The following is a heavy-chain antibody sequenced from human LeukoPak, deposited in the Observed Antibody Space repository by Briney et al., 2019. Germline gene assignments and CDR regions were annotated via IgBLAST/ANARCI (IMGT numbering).Heavy chain of an antibody. CDR1: GFTFNNYA. D-gene: IGHD6-19*01. V-gene: IGHV3-23*01. J-gene: IGHJ4*02. CDR2: ISGSGPTT. CDR3: ARLLTVMAVAGRGLNIDY. Sequence: GRSLRLSCAASGFTFNNYAMSWVRQAPGKGLEWVSVISGSGPTTYYADSVKGRFTISRDNSKNTLFLLMNGLRAEDTAVYYCARLLTVMAVAGRGLNIDYWGQGTLVTVSS.